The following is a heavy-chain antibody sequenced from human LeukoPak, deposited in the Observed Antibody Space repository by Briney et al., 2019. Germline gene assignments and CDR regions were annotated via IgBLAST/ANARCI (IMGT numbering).Heavy chain of an antibody. J-gene: IGHJ4*02. Sequence: ASVKVSCKASGYTFTVHYMHWLRQAPGQGLEWMGWIKPDSGATNFAQNFQGRVTMTSDTSINTAYMELSSLTSDDTATYYCARDHDYGPDYWGQGTLATVSA. CDR2: IKPDSGAT. D-gene: IGHD4/OR15-4a*01. CDR1: GYTFTVHY. V-gene: IGHV1-2*02. CDR3: ARDHDYGPDY.